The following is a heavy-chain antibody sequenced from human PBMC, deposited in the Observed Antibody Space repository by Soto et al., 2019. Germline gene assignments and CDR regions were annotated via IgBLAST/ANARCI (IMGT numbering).Heavy chain of an antibody. V-gene: IGHV4-59*01. J-gene: IGHJ4*02. Sequence: PSETLSLTCTVSGGSISSYYWSWIRQPPGKGLEWIGYIYYSGSTNYNPSLKSRVTISVDTSKNQFSLKLSSVTAADTAVYYCARDYGDPYFDYWGQGTLVTVSS. CDR2: IYYSGST. D-gene: IGHD4-17*01. CDR1: GGSISSYY. CDR3: ARDYGDPYFDY.